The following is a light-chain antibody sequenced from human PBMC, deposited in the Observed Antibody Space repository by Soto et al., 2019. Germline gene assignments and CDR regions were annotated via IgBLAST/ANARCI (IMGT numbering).Light chain of an antibody. CDR2: DVN. J-gene: IGLJ2*01. Sequence: QSVLTQPASVSGSPGQSITISCTGTSSDVGGYNYVSWYQQHSGKAPQLMIYDVNNRPSGVSNRFSGSKSGNTASLTISGLQAEDEADYYCSSYTRSSTYVVFGGGTKLTVL. V-gene: IGLV2-14*01. CDR3: SSYTRSSTYVV. CDR1: SSDVGGYNY.